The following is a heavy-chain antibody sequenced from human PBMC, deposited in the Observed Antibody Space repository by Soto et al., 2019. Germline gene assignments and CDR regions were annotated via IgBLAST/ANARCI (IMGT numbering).Heavy chain of an antibody. Sequence: EVQLVQSGAEVKKPGESLKISCKGSGYSFTSYWIGWVRQMPGKGLEWMGIIYPGDSDTRYSPSFQGQVTISADKSIRTAYLQWSRLKASDTAMYYCARQKVATISAYDYWGQGTLVTVSS. CDR3: ARQKVATISAYDY. CDR2: IYPGDSDT. CDR1: GYSFTSYW. D-gene: IGHD5-12*01. V-gene: IGHV5-51*01. J-gene: IGHJ4*02.